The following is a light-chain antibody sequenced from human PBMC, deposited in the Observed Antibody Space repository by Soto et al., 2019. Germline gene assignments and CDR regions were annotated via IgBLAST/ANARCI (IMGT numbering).Light chain of an antibody. Sequence: QPVLTQPASVSGSPGQSITISCTGTSSDVGSYNLVSWYQQRPGKAPKLLIFEGNKRPSGVADRFSGSKSGNTASLTISGLQAEDEADYYCCSYTGGRTHYVFGLGTKLTVL. CDR1: SSDVGSYNL. V-gene: IGLV2-23*01. J-gene: IGLJ1*01. CDR3: CSYTGGRTHYV. CDR2: EGN.